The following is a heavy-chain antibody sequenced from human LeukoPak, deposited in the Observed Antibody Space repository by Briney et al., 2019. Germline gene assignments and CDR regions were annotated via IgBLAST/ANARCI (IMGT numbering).Heavy chain of an antibody. J-gene: IGHJ5*02. CDR2: IKSKTDGGTT. CDR1: GFTFSNAW. CDR3: TRDGYSYVPNWFDP. D-gene: IGHD5-18*01. V-gene: IGHV3-15*01. Sequence: GGSLRLSCAASGFTFSNAWMSWVRQAPGKGLEWVGRIKSKTDGGTTEYAASVKGRFTISRDDSKSIAYLQMNSLKTEDTAVYYCTRDGYSYVPNWFDPWGQGTLVTVSS.